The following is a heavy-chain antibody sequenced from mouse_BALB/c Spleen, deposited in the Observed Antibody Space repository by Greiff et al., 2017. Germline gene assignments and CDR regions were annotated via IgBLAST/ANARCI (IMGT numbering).Heavy chain of an antibody. Sequence: EVKLVESGGGLVQPGGSLNLSCAASGFDFSRYWMSWARQAPGKGQEWIGEINPGSSTINYTPSLKDKFIISRDNAKNTLYLQMSKVRSEDTALYYCARLGRLDAMDYWGQGTSVTVSS. J-gene: IGHJ4*01. CDR2: INPGSSTI. D-gene: IGHD2-4*01. CDR3: ARLGRLDAMDY. V-gene: IGHV4-2*02. CDR1: GFDFSRYW.